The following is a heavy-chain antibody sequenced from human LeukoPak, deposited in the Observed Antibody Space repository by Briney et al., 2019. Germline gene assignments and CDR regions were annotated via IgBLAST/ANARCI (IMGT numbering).Heavy chain of an antibody. CDR3: ARGVVIAPQTFDY. J-gene: IGHJ4*02. CDR1: GGSISSFY. CDR2: IYYSGST. D-gene: IGHD2-21*01. Sequence: SETLSLTCTVSGGSISSFYWSWIRQPPGKGLESIGYIYYSGSTNYNPSLKSRVTMSVDTSKNQFSLKLNSVTAADTAVYYCARGVVIAPQTFDYWGKGTLVTVSS. V-gene: IGHV4-59*01.